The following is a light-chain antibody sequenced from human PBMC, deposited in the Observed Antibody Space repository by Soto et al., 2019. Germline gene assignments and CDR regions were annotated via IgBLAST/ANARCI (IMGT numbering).Light chain of an antibody. J-gene: IGLJ2*01. CDR3: CSYAGSSTFV. Sequence: QSVLTQPASVSGSPGQSITISCTGTSSDVGSYNLVSWYQQHPGKAPKLMIYEVSKRPSGVSNRFSGSKSGNPASLTISGLQAEDEADYYCCSYAGSSTFVFGGGTKLTVL. CDR1: SSDVGSYNL. CDR2: EVS. V-gene: IGLV2-23*02.